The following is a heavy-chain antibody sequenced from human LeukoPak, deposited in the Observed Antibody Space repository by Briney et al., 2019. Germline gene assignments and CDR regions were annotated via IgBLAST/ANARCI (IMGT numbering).Heavy chain of an antibody. V-gene: IGHV3-23*01. Sequence: SGASLRLSCAASGFTFSSYAMSCVRQAPGKGLEWVSAISGSGGSTYYADSVKGRFTISRDNSKNTLYLQMNSLRAENTAVYYCAKDFWYSGSQDAFDIWGQGRMVTVSS. CDR3: AKDFWYSGSQDAFDI. D-gene: IGHD1-26*01. J-gene: IGHJ3*02. CDR1: GFTFSSYA. CDR2: ISGSGGST.